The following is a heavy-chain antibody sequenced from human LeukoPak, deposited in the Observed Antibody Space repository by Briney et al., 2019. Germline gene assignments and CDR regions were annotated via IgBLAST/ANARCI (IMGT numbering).Heavy chain of an antibody. Sequence: PGGSLRLSCVGSGFSFYSYDMGWVRQTPGKGLEWVSAISTSGGYTEDADSVKGRFTISRDNSQNTLFLQMNSLRAEDTAVYYCAKKPATIKFPFDNWGQGTLVTVSP. CDR3: AKKPATIKFPFDN. D-gene: IGHD5-24*01. J-gene: IGHJ4*02. V-gene: IGHV3-23*01. CDR1: GFSFYSYD. CDR2: ISTSGGYT.